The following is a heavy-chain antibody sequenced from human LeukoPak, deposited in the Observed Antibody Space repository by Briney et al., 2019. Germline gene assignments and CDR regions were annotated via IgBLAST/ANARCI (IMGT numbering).Heavy chain of an antibody. D-gene: IGHD6-19*01. Sequence: SGGSLRLSCAASGFIFDDYAMHWVRQAPGKGLEWVSGISWNSNRIDYADSVKGRFTISRDNAKNSLYLQMNSLRTEDTAFYYCAKTRSSGWYGLDGWFDPWGQGTLVTVSS. V-gene: IGHV3-9*01. CDR2: ISWNSNRI. CDR1: GFIFDDYA. J-gene: IGHJ5*02. CDR3: AKTRSSGWYGLDGWFDP.